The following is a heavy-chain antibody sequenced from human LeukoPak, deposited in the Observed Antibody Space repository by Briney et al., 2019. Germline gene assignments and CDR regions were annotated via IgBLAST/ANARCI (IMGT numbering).Heavy chain of an antibody. CDR3: ARWQYQLRSAHFDY. V-gene: IGHV4-39*01. J-gene: IGHJ4*02. CDR2: IYYSGST. D-gene: IGHD2-2*01. Sequence: SETLSLTCTVSGGSISSSSYYWGWIRQPPGKGLEWIGSIYYSGSTYHNPSLKSRVTISVDTSKNQFSLKLSSVTAADTAVYYCARWQYQLRSAHFDYWGQGTLVTVSS. CDR1: GGSISSSSYY.